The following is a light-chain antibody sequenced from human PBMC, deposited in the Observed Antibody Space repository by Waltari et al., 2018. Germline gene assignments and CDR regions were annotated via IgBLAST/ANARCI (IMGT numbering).Light chain of an antibody. Sequence: ESMLTLSPGSLSLSPGESGTLSCRASQSISRFLAWYQQKPGQAPRLLIHAASSRATGIPDRFSGSGSGTDFSLTISRLEPEDSAVYYCQKYGSLPATFGQGTKVEIK. V-gene: IGKV3-20*01. CDR1: QSISRF. CDR3: QKYGSLPAT. CDR2: AAS. J-gene: IGKJ1*01.